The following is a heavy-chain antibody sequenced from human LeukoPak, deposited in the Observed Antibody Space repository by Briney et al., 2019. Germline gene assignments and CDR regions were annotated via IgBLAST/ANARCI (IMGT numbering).Heavy chain of an antibody. V-gene: IGHV3-53*01. D-gene: IGHD4/OR15-4a*01. CDR2: IYSGGST. CDR3: ARSRIADYGPSSGFDY. J-gene: IGHJ4*02. CDR1: GFTVSSNY. Sequence: GGSLRLSCAASGFTVSSNYMSWVRQAPGKGLEWVSVIYSGGSTYYADSVKGRFTISRDNSKNTLYLQMNSLRAEDTAVYYCARSRIADYGPSSGFDYWGQGTLVTVSS.